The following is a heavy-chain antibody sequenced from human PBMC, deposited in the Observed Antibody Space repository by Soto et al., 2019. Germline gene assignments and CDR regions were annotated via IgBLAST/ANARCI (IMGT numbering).Heavy chain of an antibody. J-gene: IGHJ5*02. D-gene: IGHD3-10*01. V-gene: IGHV1-69*13. Sequence: SVKVSCKASGGTFSSYAISWVRQAPGQGLEWMGGIIPIFGTANYEQKFQGRVTITADESTSTAYMALSCLRCEDTAVYSCASSKGVTVINWFDPWGQGTLVTVSS. CDR3: ASSKGVTVINWFDP. CDR2: IIPIFGTA. CDR1: GGTFSSYA.